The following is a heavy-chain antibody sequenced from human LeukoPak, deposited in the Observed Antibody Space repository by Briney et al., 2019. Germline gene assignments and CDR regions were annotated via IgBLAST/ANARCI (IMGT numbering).Heavy chain of an antibody. CDR3: ARQPTVKRGAVASNFDY. CDR2: IYYNDIT. Sequence: SETLSLTCSVSGGLITTFIHYWAWIRQPPGKGLEWIASIYYNDITYYNASLESRLTMSVDTSTNQFSLRLRSVSAADASVYYCARQPTVKRGAVASNFDYWGRGTVVTVSS. D-gene: IGHD6-19*01. CDR1: GGLITTFIHY. J-gene: IGHJ4*02. V-gene: IGHV4-39*01.